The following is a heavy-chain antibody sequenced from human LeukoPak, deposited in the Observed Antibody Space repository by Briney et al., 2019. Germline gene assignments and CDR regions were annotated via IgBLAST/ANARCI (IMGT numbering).Heavy chain of an antibody. J-gene: IGHJ4*02. CDR3: ARDLSYYDSSGLSPFDY. CDR1: GGTFSSYA. V-gene: IGHV1-69*05. CDR2: IIPIFGTA. Sequence: SVKVSCKASGGTFSSYAISWVRQAPGQGLEWMGGIIPIFGTANYAQKLQGRVTMTTDTSTSTAYMELRSLRSDDTAVYYRARDLSYYDSSGLSPFDYWGQGTLVTVSS. D-gene: IGHD3-22*01.